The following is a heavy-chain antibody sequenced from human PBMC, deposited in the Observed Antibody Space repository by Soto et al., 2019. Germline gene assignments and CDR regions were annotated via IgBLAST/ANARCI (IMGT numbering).Heavy chain of an antibody. CDR2: INPNSGGT. J-gene: IGHJ6*02. D-gene: IGHD6-19*01. V-gene: IGHV1-2*02. CDR1: GYTCTGYY. CDR3: ARAIAVAGRGCYYGMDV. Sequence: ASVKVSCKASGYTCTGYYMHWVRQAPGQGLEWMGWINPNSGGTNYAQKFQGRVTMTRDTSISTAYMELSRLRADDTAVYYCARAIAVAGRGCYYGMDVWGQGTTV.